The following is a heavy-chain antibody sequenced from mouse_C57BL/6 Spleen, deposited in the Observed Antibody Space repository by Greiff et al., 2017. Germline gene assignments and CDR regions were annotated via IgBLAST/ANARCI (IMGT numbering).Heavy chain of an antibody. CDR3: ARRGYDYDAYYFDY. V-gene: IGHV1-26*01. Sequence: VQLQQSGPELVKPGASVKISCKASGYTFTDYYMNWVKQSHGKSLEWIGDINPNNGGTSYNQKFKGKATLTVDKSSSTAYMELRSLTSEDSAVYYCARRGYDYDAYYFDYWGQGTTLTVSS. J-gene: IGHJ2*01. D-gene: IGHD2-4*01. CDR1: GYTFTDYY. CDR2: INPNNGGT.